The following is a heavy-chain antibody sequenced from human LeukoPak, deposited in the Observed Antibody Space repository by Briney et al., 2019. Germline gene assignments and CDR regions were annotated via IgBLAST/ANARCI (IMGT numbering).Heavy chain of an antibody. CDR3: ARDYYDSSGFYYYYMDV. Sequence: SETLSLTCTVSNGSISSNTYFWSWIRQPAGKGLEWIGRIYTSGSTNYNPSLKSRVTMSVDTSKNQFSLKLSSVTAADTAVYYCARDYYDSSGFYYYYMDVWGKGTTVTISS. CDR1: NGSISSNTYF. D-gene: IGHD3-22*01. V-gene: IGHV4-61*02. J-gene: IGHJ6*03. CDR2: IYTSGST.